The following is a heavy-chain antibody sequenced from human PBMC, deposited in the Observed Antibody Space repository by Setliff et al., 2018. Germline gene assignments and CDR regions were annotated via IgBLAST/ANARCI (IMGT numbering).Heavy chain of an antibody. CDR1: GGSFSGYY. Sequence: SETLSLTCAVYGGSFSGYYWSWIRQPPGKGLEWIGSIYHSGSTNYNPSLKSRVIISVDTSKNQISLKLNSVTAADTAVYFCVRMSTVTAIDYWGQGTLVTVSS. CDR3: VRMSTVTAIDY. D-gene: IGHD2-21*02. J-gene: IGHJ4*02. CDR2: IYHSGST. V-gene: IGHV4-34*01.